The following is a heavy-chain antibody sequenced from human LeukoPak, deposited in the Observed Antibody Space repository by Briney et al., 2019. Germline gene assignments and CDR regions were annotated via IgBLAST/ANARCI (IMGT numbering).Heavy chain of an antibody. CDR1: GFTFSSYS. CDR3: ATDRTEYNWNAAWFDP. Sequence: GGSLRLSCAASGFTFSSYSVNWVRQAPGKGLEWVSYISSSSSTIYYADSVKGRFTISRDNAKNSLYLQMNSLRAEDTAVYYCATDRTEYNWNAAWFDPWGQGTLVTVSS. D-gene: IGHD1-20*01. V-gene: IGHV3-48*01. J-gene: IGHJ5*02. CDR2: ISSSSSTI.